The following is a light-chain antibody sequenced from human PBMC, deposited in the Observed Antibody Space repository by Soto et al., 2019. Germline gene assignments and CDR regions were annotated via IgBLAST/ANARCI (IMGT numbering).Light chain of an antibody. J-gene: IGKJ5*01. CDR2: GAS. V-gene: IGKV3-20*01. CDR1: QSVSNNY. CDR3: QQYGNSPST. Sequence: ETVLTQSPGTLSLSPGERATLSCRASQSVSNNYLAWYLQKPGQAPRLLIYGASSRATGIPDRFSGSGSGTDFTLTSTRLEPEDFAVYYCQQYGNSPSTFGQGTRLEI.